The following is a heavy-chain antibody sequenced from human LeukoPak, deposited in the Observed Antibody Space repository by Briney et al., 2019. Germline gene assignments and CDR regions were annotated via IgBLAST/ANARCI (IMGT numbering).Heavy chain of an antibody. Sequence: SETLSLTCTVSGGSISSHYWSWIRQPPGKGLEWIGYIYYSGSTNYNPSLKSRVTISVDTSKNQFSLKLSSVTAADTAVYYCARVWSEYYYDSSGYDPWGQGTLDTVSS. V-gene: IGHV4-59*11. CDR3: ARVWSEYYYDSSGYDP. D-gene: IGHD3-22*01. CDR2: IYYSGST. J-gene: IGHJ5*02. CDR1: GGSISSHY.